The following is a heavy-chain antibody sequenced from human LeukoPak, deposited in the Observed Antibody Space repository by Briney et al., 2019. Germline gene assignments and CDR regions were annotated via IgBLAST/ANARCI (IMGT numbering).Heavy chain of an antibody. CDR2: ISHSGST. D-gene: IGHD3-16*01. Sequence: LRLSCAASGFTFSDYYMSWIRQAPGKGLEWIGEISHSGSTNYNPSLKSRVTISVDTSKNQFSLKLSSVTAADTAVYYCARDGGALNWFDPWGQGTLVTVSS. V-gene: IGHV4-34*01. CDR3: ARDGGALNWFDP. CDR1: GFTFSDYY. J-gene: IGHJ5*02.